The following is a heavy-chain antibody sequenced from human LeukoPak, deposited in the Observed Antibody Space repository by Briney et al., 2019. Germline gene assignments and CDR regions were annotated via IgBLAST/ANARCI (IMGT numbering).Heavy chain of an antibody. D-gene: IGHD2-15*01. CDR2: IYPDDSNT. J-gene: IGHJ5*02. Sequence: GESLKTSCKGSGYGFATYWIAWVRQMPGKGQEWMGIIYPDDSNTRYSPSFQGQVTFSADKSINTAYLQWSGLKASDTAMYYCARLGEDLAVGVAGYWFDPWGQGTLVTVSS. CDR1: GYGFATYW. V-gene: IGHV5-51*01. CDR3: ARLGEDLAVGVAGYWFDP.